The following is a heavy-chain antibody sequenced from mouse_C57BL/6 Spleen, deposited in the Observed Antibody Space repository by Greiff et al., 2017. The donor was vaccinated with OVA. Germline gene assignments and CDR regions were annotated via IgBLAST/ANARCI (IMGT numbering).Heavy chain of an antibody. CDR1: GYTFTDYY. CDR3: AREGAAQAPYFDY. CDR2: INPYNGGT. Sequence: VQLKESGPVLVKPGASVKMSCKASGYTFTDYYMNWVKQSHGKSLEWIGVINPYNGGTSYNQKFKGKATLTVDKSSSTAYMELNSLTSEDSAVYYCAREGAAQAPYFDYWGQGTTLTVSS. V-gene: IGHV1-19*01. J-gene: IGHJ2*01. D-gene: IGHD3-2*02.